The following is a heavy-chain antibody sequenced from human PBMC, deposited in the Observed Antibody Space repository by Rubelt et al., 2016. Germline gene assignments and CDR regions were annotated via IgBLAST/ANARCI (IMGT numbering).Heavy chain of an antibody. Sequence: QVQLQQWGAGLLKPSETLSLTCAVYGGSFSGYYWSWIRQPPGKGLEWIGEINHSGSTNYNPSLKSRVTISVDTSKNQFSPKLSSVTAADTAVYYCARGQAGASFDYWGQGTLVTVSS. J-gene: IGHJ4*02. V-gene: IGHV4-34*01. CDR1: GGSFSGYY. CDR2: INHSGST. D-gene: IGHD6-13*01. CDR3: ARGQAGASFDY.